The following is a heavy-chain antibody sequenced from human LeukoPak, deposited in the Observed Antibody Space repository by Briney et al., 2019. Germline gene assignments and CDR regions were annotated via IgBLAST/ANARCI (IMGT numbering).Heavy chain of an antibody. CDR1: GGSISSDGYF. J-gene: IGHJ3*02. CDR2: IYNSGST. CDR3: ARGVMAIMFGAFDI. Sequence: SETLSLTCSVSGGSISSDGYFWSWFRQHPGKGLEWIGYIYNSGSTYLNPSLKSRVTVSLDTSKNQFSLNLRSVTAADTAVYYCARGVMAIMFGAFDIWGQGTLVSVSS. V-gene: IGHV4-31*03. D-gene: IGHD5-24*01.